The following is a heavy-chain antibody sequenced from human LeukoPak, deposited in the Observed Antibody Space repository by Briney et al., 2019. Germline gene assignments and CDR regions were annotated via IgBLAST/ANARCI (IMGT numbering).Heavy chain of an antibody. CDR2: INPIGGAT. Sequence: ASLKVSCKASGYTFTSYYMHWVRQAPGQGLEWMGLINPIGGATTYAQKFQGRVTVSRDTSTSTVYMELSSLTSDDTAIYYCARDFAVSSSWAWRLFFSWGQGTLVAVSS. V-gene: IGHV1-46*01. D-gene: IGHD6-13*01. CDR3: ARDFAVSSSWAWRLFFS. J-gene: IGHJ5*02. CDR1: GYTFTSYY.